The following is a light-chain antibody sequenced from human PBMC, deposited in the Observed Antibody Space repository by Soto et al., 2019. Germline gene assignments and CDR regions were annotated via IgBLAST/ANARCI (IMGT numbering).Light chain of an antibody. V-gene: IGLV2-14*01. CDR3: SSYTSSGTLYV. J-gene: IGLJ1*01. Sequence: QSALTQPASVSGSPGQSITISCTGTSSDIGGYKYVSWYQQHPGKAPKLMIYEVTYRPSGVSDRFSGSKSDNTASLTVSGLQAEDEADYYCSSYTSSGTLYVFGTGTKLTVL. CDR2: EVT. CDR1: SSDIGGYKY.